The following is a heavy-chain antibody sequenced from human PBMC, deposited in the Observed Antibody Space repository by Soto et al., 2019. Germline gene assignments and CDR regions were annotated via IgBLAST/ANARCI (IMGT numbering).Heavy chain of an antibody. Sequence: QVQLQESGPGLVKPSETLSLTCTVSGGSISSYYWSWIRQPPGKGLEWIGYIYYSGSTNYNPSLKSRVTISVDTSKNQSSLKLSSVTAADTAVYYCARAWGRVFDSWGQGTLVTVSS. D-gene: IGHD3-16*01. CDR3: ARAWGRVFDS. J-gene: IGHJ4*02. CDR1: GGSISSYY. CDR2: IYYSGST. V-gene: IGHV4-59*01.